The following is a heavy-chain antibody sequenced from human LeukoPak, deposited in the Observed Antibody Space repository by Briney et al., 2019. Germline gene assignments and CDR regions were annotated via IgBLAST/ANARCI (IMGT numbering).Heavy chain of an antibody. CDR2: INPSGGST. J-gene: IGHJ5*02. CDR3: ARDEISRGADRFGEYSGGWYTFDP. D-gene: IGHD6-19*01. CDR1: GYTFTNYY. V-gene: IGHV1-46*01. Sequence: ASVKVSCKASGYTFTNYYMHWVRQAPGQGLEWMGIINPSGGSTSYAQKFQGRVTMTRDTSTSTVYMELSSLRSEDTAFYYCARDEISRGADRFGEYSGGWYTFDPWGQGTLVTVSS.